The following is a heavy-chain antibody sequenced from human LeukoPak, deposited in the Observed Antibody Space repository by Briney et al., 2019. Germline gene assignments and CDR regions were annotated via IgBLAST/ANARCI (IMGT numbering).Heavy chain of an antibody. CDR3: AKEEGSWNFFDY. D-gene: IGHD1-1*01. CDR1: GFIFSNYE. V-gene: IGHV3-30*02. CDR2: IWFDESHK. Sequence: PVGSLRLSCATSGFIFSNYEMNWVRQAPGKGLEWVAFIWFDESHKNYADSVKGRFTISRDNSKNTLYLQMNSLRAEDTAVYYCAKEEGSWNFFDYWGQGTLVTVSS. J-gene: IGHJ4*02.